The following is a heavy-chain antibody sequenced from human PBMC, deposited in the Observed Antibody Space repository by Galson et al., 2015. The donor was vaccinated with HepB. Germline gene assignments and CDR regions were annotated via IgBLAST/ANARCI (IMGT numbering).Heavy chain of an antibody. CDR3: VKNSGIFET. Sequence: SLRLSCAASGFSFSTTDMSWVRHGPGKGLEWVSTIDGRGDVTAYGDSVRGRFRISRDNSRNTLSIQMDRLTVEDTAIYYCVKNSGIFETWGQGTVVTVSS. D-gene: IGHD3-10*01. J-gene: IGHJ4*02. CDR2: IDGRGDVT. CDR1: GFSFSTTD. V-gene: IGHV3-23*01.